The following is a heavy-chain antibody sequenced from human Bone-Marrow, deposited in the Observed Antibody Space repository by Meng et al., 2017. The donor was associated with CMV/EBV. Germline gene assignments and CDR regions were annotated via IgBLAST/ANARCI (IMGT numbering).Heavy chain of an antibody. CDR2: ISVYNGYT. D-gene: IGHD2-2*01. Sequence: ASVKISCKASGYTFTNYGISWVRQAPGQGLEWMGWISVYNGYTNYAQKFQGRVTMTTDTSTSTAYMELRSLRSCDTPVYYCAREYCTSCYRGDAFDNWGQGTMVTFSS. J-gene: IGHJ3*02. CDR3: AREYCTSCYRGDAFDN. V-gene: IGHV1-18*01. CDR1: GYTFTNYG.